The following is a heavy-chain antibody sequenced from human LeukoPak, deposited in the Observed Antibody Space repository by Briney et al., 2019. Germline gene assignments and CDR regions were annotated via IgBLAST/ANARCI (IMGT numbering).Heavy chain of an antibody. J-gene: IGHJ6*02. D-gene: IGHD3-10*01. CDR2: INTNTGNP. V-gene: IGHV7-4-1*02. CDR1: GYTFTSYA. CDR3: ARDGGSGSYYEEFRDYYYGMDV. Sequence: ASVKVSCKASGYTFTSYAMNWVRQAPGQGLEWMGWINTNTGNPTYAQGFTGRFVFSLDTSVSTAYLQISSLKAEDTAVYYCARDGGSGSYYEEFRDYYYGMDVWGQGTTVTVSS.